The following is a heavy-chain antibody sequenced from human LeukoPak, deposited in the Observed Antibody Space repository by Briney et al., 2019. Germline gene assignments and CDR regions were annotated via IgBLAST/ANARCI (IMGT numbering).Heavy chain of an antibody. Sequence: GRSLRLSCAASGFTFDDYAMHWVRQAPGKGLEWASGISWNSGSIGYADSVKGRFTISRDNAKNSLYLQMNSLRAEDTALYYCAKDLLPNYYYYYMDVWGKGTTVTVSS. CDR1: GFTFDDYA. CDR3: AKDLLPNYYYYYMDV. CDR2: ISWNSGSI. V-gene: IGHV3-9*01. J-gene: IGHJ6*03.